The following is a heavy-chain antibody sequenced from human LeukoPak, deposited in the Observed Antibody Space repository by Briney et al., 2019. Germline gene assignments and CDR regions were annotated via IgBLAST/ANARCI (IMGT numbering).Heavy chain of an antibody. CDR2: ISGSGGST. J-gene: IGHJ6*02. D-gene: IGHD2-2*01. Sequence: PGGSLRLSCAASGFTFSSYAMSWVRQAPGKGLEWVSAISGSGGSTYYADSVKGRLTISRDNSKNTLYLQMNSLRAEDTAVYYCAKDIIERYQLTPYEYNYYYYGMDVWGQGTTVTVSS. V-gene: IGHV3-23*01. CDR1: GFTFSSYA. CDR3: AKDIIERYQLTPYEYNYYYYGMDV.